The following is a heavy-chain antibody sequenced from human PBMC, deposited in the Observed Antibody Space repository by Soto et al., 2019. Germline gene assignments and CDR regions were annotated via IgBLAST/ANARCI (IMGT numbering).Heavy chain of an antibody. CDR1: GYTFTSYD. J-gene: IGHJ6*02. Sequence: QVQLVQSGAEVKKPGASVKVSCKASGYTFTSYDINWVRQATGQGLEWMGWMNPNSGNTGYAQKFQDRVTMTRNTSISTAYMELSSLRSEDTAVYYCARVGYSYGWVSYYYGMDVWGQGTTVTVSS. D-gene: IGHD5-18*01. CDR2: MNPNSGNT. CDR3: ARVGYSYGWVSYYYGMDV. V-gene: IGHV1-8*01.